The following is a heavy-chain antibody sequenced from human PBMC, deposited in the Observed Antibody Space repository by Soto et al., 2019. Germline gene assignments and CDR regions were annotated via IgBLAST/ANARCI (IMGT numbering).Heavy chain of an antibody. CDR3: ATWEERYFQD. V-gene: IGHV3-30*04. Sequence: QVQLVESGGGVVQPGRSLRLSCAASGFTFNSFTMHWVRQAPGKGLEWVAVISHDGSHKYTADSVKGRFTIFRDDSKNALYLQMNSLRVEDTAIYYCATWEERYFQDWGQGTLVTVSS. D-gene: IGHD1-26*01. CDR1: GFTFNSFT. J-gene: IGHJ1*01. CDR2: ISHDGSHK.